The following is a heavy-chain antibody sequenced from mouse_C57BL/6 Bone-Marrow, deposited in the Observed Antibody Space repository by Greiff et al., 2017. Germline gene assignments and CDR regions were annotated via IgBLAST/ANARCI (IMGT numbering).Heavy chain of an antibody. CDR2: IDPSDSYT. CDR3: ARDGYDGGWVDY. Sequence: QVQLQQPGAELVMPGASVKLSCKASGYTFTSYWMHWVKQRPGQGLEWIGEIDPSDSYTNYNQKFKGKSTLTVDKSSSTAYMQLSSLTSEDSAVYYCARDGYDGGWVDYGGQGTLVTVTA. V-gene: IGHV1-69*01. D-gene: IGHD2-2*01. J-gene: IGHJ3*01. CDR1: GYTFTSYW.